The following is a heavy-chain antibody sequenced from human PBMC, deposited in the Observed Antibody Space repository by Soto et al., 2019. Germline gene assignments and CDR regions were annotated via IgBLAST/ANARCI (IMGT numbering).Heavy chain of an antibody. D-gene: IGHD3-16*02. Sequence: KSSETLSLTCAVYGGSFSGYYWSWIRQPPGKGLEWIGEINHSGSTNYNPYLKSRVTISVDTSKNQFSLKLSSVTAADTAVYYCARGSRWGSYRRHTLDYWGQGTLVTVSS. J-gene: IGHJ4*02. CDR1: GGSFSGYY. CDR2: INHSGST. CDR3: ARGSRWGSYRRHTLDY. V-gene: IGHV4-34*01.